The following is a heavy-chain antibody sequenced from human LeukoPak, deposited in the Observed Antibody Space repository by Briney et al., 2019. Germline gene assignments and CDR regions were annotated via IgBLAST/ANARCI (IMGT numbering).Heavy chain of an antibody. D-gene: IGHD3-10*01. V-gene: IGHV3-30*02. CDR2: IRYDGSNK. CDR3: AEDPQTFGITMVRGAYFDY. CDR1: GFTFSSYG. Sequence: GGSLRLSCAASGFTFSSYGMHWVRQAPGKGLEWVAFIRYDGSNKYYADSVKGRFTISRDNSKNTLYLQMNSLRAEDTAVYYCAEDPQTFGITMVRGAYFDYWGQGTLVTVSS. J-gene: IGHJ4*02.